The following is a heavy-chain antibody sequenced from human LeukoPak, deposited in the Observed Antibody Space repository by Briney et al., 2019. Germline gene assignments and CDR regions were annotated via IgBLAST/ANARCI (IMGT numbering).Heavy chain of an antibody. CDR2: IIPILGIA. J-gene: IGHJ4*02. CDR3: AVGAYYHPDY. Sequence: ASVKVSCKASGGTFSSYTISWVRQAPGQGLEWMGGIIPILGIANYAQKFQGRVTITADKSTSTAYMELSSLRSEDTAVYYCAVGAYYHPDYWGQGTLVTVSS. V-gene: IGHV1-69*10. CDR1: GGTFSSYT. D-gene: IGHD1-26*01.